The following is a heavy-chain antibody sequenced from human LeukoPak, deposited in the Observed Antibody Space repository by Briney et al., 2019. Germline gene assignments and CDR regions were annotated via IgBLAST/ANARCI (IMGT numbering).Heavy chain of an antibody. D-gene: IGHD3-22*01. CDR1: GFTFSTYS. V-gene: IGHV3-21*01. CDR2: ISSSSSYI. Sequence: GGSLRLSCAASGFTFSTYSMNWVRQAPGKGLEWVSSISSSSSYIYYADSVKGRFTISRDNANNSLYLQMNSLRAEDTAVYYCARSGDYYDSSGYYYSPFDYWGQGTLVTVSS. J-gene: IGHJ4*02. CDR3: ARSGDYYDSSGYYYSPFDY.